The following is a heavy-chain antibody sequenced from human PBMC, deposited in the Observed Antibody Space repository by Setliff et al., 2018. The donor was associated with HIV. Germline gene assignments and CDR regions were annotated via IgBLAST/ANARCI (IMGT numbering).Heavy chain of an antibody. D-gene: IGHD6-6*01. CDR1: GGSFSGYY. Sequence: KTSETLSLTCAVYGGSFSGYYWTWIRQPPGKGLEWIGEINHSGSANYNPSLKSRVTMSVDTSKNQFSLNLTSVTAADTAVYYCARGVGSSSDGTWFDPWGQGNLVTVSS. CDR3: ARGVGSSSDGTWFDP. V-gene: IGHV4-34*01. J-gene: IGHJ5*02. CDR2: INHSGSA.